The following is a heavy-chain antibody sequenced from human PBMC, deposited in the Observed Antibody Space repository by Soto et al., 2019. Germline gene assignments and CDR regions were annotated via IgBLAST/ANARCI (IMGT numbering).Heavy chain of an antibody. V-gene: IGHV1-18*01. D-gene: IGHD1-1*01. J-gene: IGHJ4*02. Sequence: QVHLVQSGAEVKKPGASVKVSCKGSGYAFTPYGIPWVRQAPGQGLEWMGWISAHNGNTNYAQKLQGRVTVTRDTSTSTAYMEQRSLRSDDTAVYYCARGRYGDYWGQGALVTVSS. CDR2: ISAHNGNT. CDR1: GYAFTPYG. CDR3: ARGRYGDY.